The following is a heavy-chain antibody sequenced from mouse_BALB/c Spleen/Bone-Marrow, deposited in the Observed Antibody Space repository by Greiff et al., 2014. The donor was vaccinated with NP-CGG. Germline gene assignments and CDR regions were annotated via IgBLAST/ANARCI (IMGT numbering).Heavy chain of an antibody. Sequence: VQLQQSGAELVRPGTSVKVSCKASGYAFTNYLIEWVKQRPGQGLEWIGVINPGSGGANYNEKFKGKATLAADKSSNTAYMQLSSLTSDDSAVYFCAREWTARAVDYWGQGTTLTVSS. D-gene: IGHD3-2*01. V-gene: IGHV1-54*01. CDR2: INPGSGGA. J-gene: IGHJ2*01. CDR3: AREWTARAVDY. CDR1: GYAFTNYL.